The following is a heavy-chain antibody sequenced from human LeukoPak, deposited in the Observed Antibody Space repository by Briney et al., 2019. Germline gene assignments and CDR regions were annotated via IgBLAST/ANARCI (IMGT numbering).Heavy chain of an antibody. CDR1: GFTFSSYG. Sequence: GGSLRLSCAASGFTFSSYGTHWVRQAPGKGLEWVAVISYDGSNKYYADSVKGRFTISRGNSKNTLYLQMNSLRAEDTAVYYCAKDLMVRGVTGDYWGQGTLVTVSS. CDR3: AKDLMVRGVTGDY. J-gene: IGHJ4*02. V-gene: IGHV3-30*18. D-gene: IGHD3-10*01. CDR2: ISYDGSNK.